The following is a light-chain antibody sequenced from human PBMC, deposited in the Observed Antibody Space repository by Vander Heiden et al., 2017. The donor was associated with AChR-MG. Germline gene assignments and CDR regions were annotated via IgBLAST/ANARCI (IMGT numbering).Light chain of an antibody. CDR3: CSYAGSSTFGVV. Sequence: QSALTQPASVSGSPGQSITISCTGTSTEVGTYKLVSWYQQHPGKAPKLIIYEVTKRPSGVSNRFSGSKSGNTASLTISGLQAGDEANYYCCSYAGSSTFGVVFGGGTKLTVL. CDR1: STEVGTYKL. V-gene: IGLV2-23*02. J-gene: IGLJ2*01. CDR2: EVT.